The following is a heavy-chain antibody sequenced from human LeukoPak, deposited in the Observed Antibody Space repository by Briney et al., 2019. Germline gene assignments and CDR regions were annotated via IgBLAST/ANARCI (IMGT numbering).Heavy chain of an antibody. J-gene: IGHJ5*01. V-gene: IGHV3-23*01. CDR1: GCTFSNYA. Sequence: GGSLRLSCLAYGCTFSNYAMTWVRQAPGKGLEWVSAITGSGPTTYYAASVKGRFTISRDNTNNLVFLQMSSLRAEDTAVYYCAKAPDSVWGSYRNNYRDSWGQGTLVSVS. CDR2: ITGSGPTT. CDR3: AKAPDSVWGSYRNNYRDS. D-gene: IGHD3-16*02.